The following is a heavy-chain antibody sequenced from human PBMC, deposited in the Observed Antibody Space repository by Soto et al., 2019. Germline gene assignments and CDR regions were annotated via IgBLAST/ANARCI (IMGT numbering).Heavy chain of an antibody. D-gene: IGHD5-12*01. Sequence: PSETLSLTCTVSGGSISSSSYYWGWIRQPPGKGLEWIGSIYYSGSTYYNPSLKSRVTISVDTSKNQFSLKLSSVTAADTAVYYCARVIVATTHFDYWGQGTLVTVSS. J-gene: IGHJ4*02. V-gene: IGHV4-39*01. CDR1: GGSISSSSYY. CDR2: IYYSGST. CDR3: ARVIVATTHFDY.